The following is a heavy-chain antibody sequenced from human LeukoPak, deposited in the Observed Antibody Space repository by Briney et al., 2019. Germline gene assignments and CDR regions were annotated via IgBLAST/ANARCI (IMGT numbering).Heavy chain of an antibody. V-gene: IGHV1-18*01. Sequence: GASVKVSCKASGYTFTSYGISWVRQAPGQGLEWMGWISAYNGNTNYAQKLQGRVTMTTDTSTSTAYMEPRSLRSDDTAVYYCARVRRYYDSSGYRIFDYWGQGTLVTVSS. D-gene: IGHD3-22*01. CDR3: ARVRRYYDSSGYRIFDY. J-gene: IGHJ4*02. CDR1: GYTFTSYG. CDR2: ISAYNGNT.